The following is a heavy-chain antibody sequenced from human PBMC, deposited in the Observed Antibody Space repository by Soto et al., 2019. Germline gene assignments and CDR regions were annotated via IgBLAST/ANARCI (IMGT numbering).Heavy chain of an antibody. V-gene: IGHV4-59*12. CDR1: GDSISDNY. Sequence: SETLSLTCTVSGDSISDNYWSWIRQPPGKTLEWIGYMYYTGSTNYNPSLKSRVTMSVDTSKNQFSLRLSSVTAADTAVYYCARVPDYWGQGILVTVSS. J-gene: IGHJ4*02. CDR2: MYYTGST. D-gene: IGHD2-2*01. CDR3: ARVPDY.